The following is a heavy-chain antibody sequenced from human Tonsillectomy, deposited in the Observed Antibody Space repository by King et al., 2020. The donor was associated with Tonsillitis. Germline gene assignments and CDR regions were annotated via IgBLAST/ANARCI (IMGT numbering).Heavy chain of an antibody. CDR1: GGSISSSSYY. D-gene: IGHD4-23*01. CDR2: IYYRGGT. CDR3: ARHHRGVVTPLGAFDI. V-gene: IGHV4-39*01. Sequence: QLQESGPGLVKPSETLSLTCTVFGGSISSSSYYWGWIRQPPGKGLEYIGSIYYRGGTYYSPSFESRVTISVDTSMNQFSVKLSSVTAADTAVYFCARHHRGVVTPLGAFDIWGQGTMVPVSS. J-gene: IGHJ3*02.